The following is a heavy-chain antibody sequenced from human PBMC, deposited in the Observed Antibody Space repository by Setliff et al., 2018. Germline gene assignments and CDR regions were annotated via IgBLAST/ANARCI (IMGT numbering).Heavy chain of an antibody. CDR1: GGSFSSSDDY. V-gene: IGHV4-39*01. CDR3: ARHPSSGSYYGGSIFYFDD. D-gene: IGHD1-26*01. CDR2: ISYSGRN. Sequence: NPSETLSLTCNVSGGSFSSSDDYWGWIRQPPGKGPEWLGSISYSGRNHYSPSLKSRVTISVDTSKNQFSLKLSFVTAADTAVYYCARHPSSGSYYGGSIFYFDDWGPGILVTVSS. J-gene: IGHJ4*02.